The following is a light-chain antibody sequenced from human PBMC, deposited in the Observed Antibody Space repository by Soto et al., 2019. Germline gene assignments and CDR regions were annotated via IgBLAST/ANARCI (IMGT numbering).Light chain of an antibody. CDR2: GPP. CDR3: QQYNNWPLT. J-gene: IGKJ1*01. Sequence: EIVMTQSTATLSVSPGERATLSCRASQSVSSNLAWYEQKVSQAPRLLIYGPPIRDTGIPARFSGSVSGTDFTRTISSLQSEDLTVYYCQQYNNWPLTFGQGTKVQVE. CDR1: QSVSSN. V-gene: IGKV3-15*01.